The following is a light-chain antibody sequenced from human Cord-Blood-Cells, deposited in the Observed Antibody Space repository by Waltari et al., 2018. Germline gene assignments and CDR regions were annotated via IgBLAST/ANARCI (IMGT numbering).Light chain of an antibody. CDR3: SSYTSSSTLDVV. CDR1: SSDVGGYNY. J-gene: IGLJ2*01. CDR2: DVS. V-gene: IGLV2-14*01. Sequence: QSALTQPASVSGSPGQSITISCHGTSSDVGGYNYVSWYQQHPGKAPKLMIYDVSNRPSGVSNRFSGSKSGNTASLTISGLQAEDEADYYCSSYTSSSTLDVVFGGGTKLTVL.